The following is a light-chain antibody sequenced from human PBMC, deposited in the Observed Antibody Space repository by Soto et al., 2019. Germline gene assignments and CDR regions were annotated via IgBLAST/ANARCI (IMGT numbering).Light chain of an antibody. Sequence: QSALTQPASVSGSPGQSITISCTGTSSDVGTYKYVSWYQHHPGKAPKLMIYDVSDRPSGVSNRFSGSKSGNTASLTISGLQAADEAVYYCSSYTSTSTLVVFGGGTKVTVL. CDR3: SSYTSTSTLVV. J-gene: IGLJ3*02. V-gene: IGLV2-14*03. CDR2: DVS. CDR1: SSDVGTYKY.